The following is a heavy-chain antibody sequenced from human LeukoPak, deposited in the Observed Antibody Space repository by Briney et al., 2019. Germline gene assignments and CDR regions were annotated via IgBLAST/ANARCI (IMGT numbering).Heavy chain of an antibody. J-gene: IGHJ4*02. CDR2: ISSYNGNT. V-gene: IGHV1-18*01. CDR3: ARGSFPSDDILTGPFDN. CDR1: GYTFTSYG. D-gene: IGHD3-9*01. Sequence: ASVTVSCTASGYTFTSYGISWVRQAPGQGLEWMGWISSYNGNTNYAQKLQGRATMTTDTSTSTAYMELRSLRSDDTAVYYCARGSFPSDDILTGPFDNWGQGTLVTVSS.